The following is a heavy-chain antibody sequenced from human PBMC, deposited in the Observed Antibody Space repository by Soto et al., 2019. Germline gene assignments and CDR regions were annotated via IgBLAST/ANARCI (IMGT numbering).Heavy chain of an antibody. D-gene: IGHD1-1*01. V-gene: IGHV3-33*01. CDR3: VRGDNWNDEASDY. J-gene: IGHJ4*02. CDR1: GFMFSNHG. Sequence: GGSLRLSCAASGFMFSNHGMHWDRQAPGKGLEWVAVIWSDGNNRYYADSVNGRFTISRDNSKNTVYLQMNSLRAEDTAVYYCVRGDNWNDEASDYWGQGTLVTVSS. CDR2: IWSDGNNR.